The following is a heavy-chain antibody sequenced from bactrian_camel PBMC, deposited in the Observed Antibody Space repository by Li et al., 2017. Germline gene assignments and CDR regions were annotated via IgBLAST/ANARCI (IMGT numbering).Heavy chain of an antibody. CDR3: AGGYYATGGFVY. CDR2: ITTIGGT. V-gene: IGHV3S63*01. J-gene: IGHJ4*01. D-gene: IGHD2*01. CDR1: GLTCDDHG. Sequence: HVQLVESGGGSVQAGGSLRLSCTASGLTCDDHGMGWFRQAPGKEREGVAFITTIGGTNYKDSVKGRFTISRDNAKNTLYLQLNSLKTEDTAMYYCAGGYYATGGFVYWGQGTQVTVS.